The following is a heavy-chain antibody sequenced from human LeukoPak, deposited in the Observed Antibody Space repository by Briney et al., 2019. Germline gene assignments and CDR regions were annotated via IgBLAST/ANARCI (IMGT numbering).Heavy chain of an antibody. J-gene: IGHJ5*02. Sequence: SETLSLTCAVYGGSFSGYYWSWILQPPGKGLEWIGEINHSGSTNYNPSLKSRVTISVDTSKNQFSLKLSSVTAADTAVYYCARGSILRNWFDPWGQGTLVTVSS. CDR3: ARGSILRNWFDP. CDR2: INHSGST. D-gene: IGHD4-17*01. V-gene: IGHV4-34*01. CDR1: GGSFSGYY.